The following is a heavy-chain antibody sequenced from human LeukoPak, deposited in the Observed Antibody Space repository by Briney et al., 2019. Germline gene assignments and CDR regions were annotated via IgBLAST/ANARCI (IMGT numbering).Heavy chain of an antibody. V-gene: IGHV3-7*01. J-gene: IGHJ6*02. D-gene: IGHD6-6*01. CDR1: GFTFSSYW. CDR2: IKQDGSEK. Sequence: GGSLRLSCAASGFTFSSYWMSWVRQAPGKGLEWVANIKQDGSEKYYVDSVKGRFTISRDNAKNSLCLQMNSLRAEDTAVYYCARDRWGYSSSHQMNYFYYGMDVWGQGTTVTVSS. CDR3: ARDRWGYSSSHQMNYFYYGMDV.